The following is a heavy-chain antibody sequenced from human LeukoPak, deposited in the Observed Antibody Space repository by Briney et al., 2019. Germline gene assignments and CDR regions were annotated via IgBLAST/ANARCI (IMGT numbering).Heavy chain of an antibody. D-gene: IGHD6-13*01. V-gene: IGHV3-30-3*01. Sequence: PGGSLRLSCAASGFTFSSYAMHWVRQAPGKGLEWVAVISYDGSNKYYADSVKGRFTISRDNSKNTLYLQMNSLRAEDTAVYYCARVRRSSSFRLGDAFDIWGQGTMVTVSS. CDR1: GFTFSSYA. J-gene: IGHJ3*02. CDR3: ARVRRSSSFRLGDAFDI. CDR2: ISYDGSNK.